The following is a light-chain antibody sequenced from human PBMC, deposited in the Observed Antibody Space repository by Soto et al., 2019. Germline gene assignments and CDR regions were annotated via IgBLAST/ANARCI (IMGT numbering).Light chain of an antibody. CDR1: SSDVGSYNL. V-gene: IGLV2-23*01. CDR2: EGS. J-gene: IGLJ2*01. Sequence: QSALTQPASVSGSPGQSITISCTGTSSDVGSYNLVSWYQQHPGKAPKLMIYEGSKRPSGVSNRFSGSKSGNTASLTIAGLQAEDEADYYYCSYGGSSTVVFGGGTKLTVL. CDR3: CSYGGSSTVV.